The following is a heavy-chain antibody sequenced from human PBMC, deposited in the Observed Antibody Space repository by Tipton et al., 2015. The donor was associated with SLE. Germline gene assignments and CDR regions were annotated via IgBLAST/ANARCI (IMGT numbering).Heavy chain of an antibody. CDR2: INHSGST. J-gene: IGHJ4*02. CDR3: ARGLYDIVTGYYFDY. CDR1: GGSFSGYY. V-gene: IGHV4-34*01. Sequence: LRLSCAVYGGSFSGYYWSWIRQPPGKGLEWIGEINHSGSTNYNPSLKSRVTISVDTSKNQFSLKLSSVTAADTAVYYCARGLYDIVTGYYFDYWGQGTLVTVSS. D-gene: IGHD3-9*01.